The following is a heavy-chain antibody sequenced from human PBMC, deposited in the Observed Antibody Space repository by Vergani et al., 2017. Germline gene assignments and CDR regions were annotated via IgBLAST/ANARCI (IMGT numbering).Heavy chain of an antibody. CDR2: IYYSGST. D-gene: IGHD2-21*01. Sequence: QVQLQESGPGLVKPSQTLSLTCTVSGGSISSGGYYWSCSRQHPGKGLEWIGYIYYSGSTYYNPSLKSRVTISVDTSKTQFSLKLSSVTAADTAVYYCARVVVIAYWFDPWDQGTLVTVSS. V-gene: IGHV4-31*03. CDR1: GGSISSGGYY. CDR3: ARVVVIAYWFDP. J-gene: IGHJ5*02.